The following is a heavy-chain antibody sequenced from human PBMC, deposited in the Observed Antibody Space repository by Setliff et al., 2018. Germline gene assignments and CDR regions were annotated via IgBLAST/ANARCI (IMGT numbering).Heavy chain of an antibody. J-gene: IGHJ6*03. CDR1: GFTFSSYG. CDR2: ISYSSGSI. V-gene: IGHV3-48*01. CDR3: VRALAYYYMDV. Sequence: GGSLRLSCEASGFTFSSYGMNWVRQAPGKGLEWVAHISYSSGSISYADSVKGRFTISRDNAKNSLYLQMNSLRAEDTAIYYCVRALAYYYMDVWGKGTTVTVSS.